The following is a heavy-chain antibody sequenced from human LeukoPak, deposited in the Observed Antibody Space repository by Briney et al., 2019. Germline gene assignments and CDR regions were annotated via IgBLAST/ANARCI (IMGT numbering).Heavy chain of an antibody. V-gene: IGHV4-61*02. CDR3: ARSPGGSGTRAFDI. CDR1: GASISGGSYY. D-gene: IGHD3-10*01. CDR2: IYTTGST. J-gene: IGHJ3*02. Sequence: SETLSLTCTVSGASISGGSYYWSWIRQPAGKGLEWIGRIYTTGSTNYNPSLKSRVTISVDTSKNQFSLELSSVSAADTAVYYCARSPGGSGTRAFDIWGQGTMVTVSS.